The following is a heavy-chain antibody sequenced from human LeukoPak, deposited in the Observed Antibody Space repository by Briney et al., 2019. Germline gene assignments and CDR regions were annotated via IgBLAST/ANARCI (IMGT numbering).Heavy chain of an antibody. CDR2: INAGNGNT. CDR1: GYTFTSYA. Sequence: GASVKVSCKASGYTFTSYAMHWVRQAPGQRLEWMGWINAGNGNTKYSQKFQGRVTITRDTSASTAYMELSSLRSEDTAVYYCASIRHYDILTGPLYYYYGMDVWGQGTTVTVSS. D-gene: IGHD3-9*01. J-gene: IGHJ6*02. CDR3: ASIRHYDILTGPLYYYYGMDV. V-gene: IGHV1-3*01.